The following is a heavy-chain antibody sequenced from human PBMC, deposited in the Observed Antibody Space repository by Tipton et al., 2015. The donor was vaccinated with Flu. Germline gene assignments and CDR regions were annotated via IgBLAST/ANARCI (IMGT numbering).Heavy chain of an antibody. CDR1: GGSINSPF. J-gene: IGHJ4*02. CDR2: IHTSGSS. Sequence: TLSLTCSISGGSINSPFWSWIRQPAGERLEWIGRIHTSGSSNYNPSLKSRVSMSIDTSRNLFSLSLSSVTAADSAVYYCTRRGWIWGQGTRVTVSS. D-gene: IGHD5-12*01. V-gene: IGHV4-4*07. CDR3: TRRGWI.